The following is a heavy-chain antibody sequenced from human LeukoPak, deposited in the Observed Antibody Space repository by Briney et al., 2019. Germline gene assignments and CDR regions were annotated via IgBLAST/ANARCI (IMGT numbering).Heavy chain of an antibody. V-gene: IGHV3-30-3*01. CDR2: ISYDGSNK. CDR1: GFTFSSYA. D-gene: IGHD3-22*01. Sequence: PGRSLRLSCAASGFTFSSYAMHWVRQAPGKGPEWVAVISYDGSNKYYADSVKGRFTISRDNSKNTLYLQMNSLRAEDTAVYYCARDSDPYDSYYYYGMDVWGQGTTVTVSS. J-gene: IGHJ6*02. CDR3: ARDSDPYDSYYYYGMDV.